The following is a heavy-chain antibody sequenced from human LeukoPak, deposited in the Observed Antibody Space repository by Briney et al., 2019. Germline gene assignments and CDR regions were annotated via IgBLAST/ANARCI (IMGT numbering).Heavy chain of an antibody. V-gene: IGHV3-21*01. CDR1: GFTFSSYS. D-gene: IGHD5-24*01. J-gene: IGHJ3*02. CDR2: ISSSSSYI. Sequence: GGSLRLSCAASGFTFSSYSMNWVRQAPGKGLEWVSSISSSSSYIYYADSVKGRFTISRDNAKNSLYLQMNSLRAEDTAVYYCAIDHTGDGYNDAFDIWGQGTMVTVSS. CDR3: AIDHTGDGYNDAFDI.